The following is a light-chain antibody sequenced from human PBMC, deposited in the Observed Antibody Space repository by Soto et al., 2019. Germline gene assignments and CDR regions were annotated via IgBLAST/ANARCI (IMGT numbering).Light chain of an antibody. CDR1: QSISSW. V-gene: IGKV1-5*03. CDR2: KAS. CDR3: QQYTSYPFT. Sequence: DIQMTQSPSTLSASVGDRVTITCRASQSISSWLAWYQQKPGKAPKVLIYKASSLESGVPSRFSGSGSGTEFTLTISSLQPDDFATYYCQQYTSYPFTFGPGTKVDIK. J-gene: IGKJ3*01.